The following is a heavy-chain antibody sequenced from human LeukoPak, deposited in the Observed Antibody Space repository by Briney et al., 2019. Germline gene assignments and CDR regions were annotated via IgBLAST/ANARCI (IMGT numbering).Heavy chain of an antibody. V-gene: IGHV1-2*02. CDR3: ARDLNSAGFY. CDR1: GYTFTGYY. D-gene: IGHD4-11*01. CDR2: ISPKSGGT. J-gene: IGHJ4*02. Sequence: ASVKVSCKASGYTFTGYYMHWVRQAPGQGLEWMGWISPKSGGTNYAQNFQGRVTMTRDTSISTAYMELSRLRSDDTAMYYCARDLNSAGFYWGQGTLVTVSS.